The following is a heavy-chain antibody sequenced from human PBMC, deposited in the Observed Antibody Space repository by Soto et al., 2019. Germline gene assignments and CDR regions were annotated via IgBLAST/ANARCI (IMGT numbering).Heavy chain of an antibody. J-gene: IGHJ4*02. CDR2: ISYDGSNK. Sequence: PGGSLRLSCAASGFPFSSYGIHWVRQAPGKGLEWVALISYDGSNKYYADSVKGRFTISRDNSKNTLYLQMNSLRAEDTAMYYCAKDAPYYYDSSGYYGPFDYWGQGTLVTVSS. CDR3: AKDAPYYYDSSGYYGPFDY. D-gene: IGHD3-22*01. V-gene: IGHV3-30*18. CDR1: GFPFSSYG.